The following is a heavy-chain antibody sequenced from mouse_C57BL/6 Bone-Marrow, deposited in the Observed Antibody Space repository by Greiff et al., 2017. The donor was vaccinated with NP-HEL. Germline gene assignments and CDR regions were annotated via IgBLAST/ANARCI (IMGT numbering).Heavy chain of an antibody. Sequence: EVQLQQSGPELVKPGASVKISCKASGYSFTGYYMNWVKQSPEKSLEWIGEINPSTGGTTYNQKFKAKATLTVDKSSSTAYMQLKSLTSEDSAVYYCARGDSNYASWFAYWGQGTLVTVSA. CDR1: GYSFTGYY. CDR2: INPSTGGT. J-gene: IGHJ3*01. CDR3: ARGDSNYASWFAY. D-gene: IGHD2-5*01. V-gene: IGHV1-42*01.